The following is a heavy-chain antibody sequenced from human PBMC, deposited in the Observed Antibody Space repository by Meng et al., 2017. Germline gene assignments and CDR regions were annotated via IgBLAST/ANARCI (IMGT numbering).Heavy chain of an antibody. V-gene: IGHV4-38-2*01. D-gene: IGHD4-17*01. Sequence: SETLSLTCAVSGYSISSGYYWGWIRQPPGKGLEWIGSIYHSGSTYYNPSLKSRVTISVDTSKNQFSLKLSSVTAADTAVYYCARLWKGGDYEDVYYWGQGTLVTVSS. J-gene: IGHJ4*02. CDR3: ARLWKGGDYEDVYY. CDR2: IYHSGST. CDR1: GYSISSGYY.